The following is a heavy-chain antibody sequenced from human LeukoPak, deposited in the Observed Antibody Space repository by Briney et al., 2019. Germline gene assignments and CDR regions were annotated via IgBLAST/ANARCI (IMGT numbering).Heavy chain of an antibody. V-gene: IGHV3-30*02. CDR1: GFTFSSYG. D-gene: IGHD3-22*01. CDR3: AKAGGPYYYDSSGYPAFDY. CDR2: IRHDGGNK. Sequence: PGGSLRLSXAASGFTFSSYGMHWVRQAPGNGLERVAFIRHDGGNKYYADSVKGRFTISRDNSKNTLYLQMNSLRAEDTAVYYCAKAGGPYYYDSSGYPAFDYWGQGTLVTVSS. J-gene: IGHJ4*02.